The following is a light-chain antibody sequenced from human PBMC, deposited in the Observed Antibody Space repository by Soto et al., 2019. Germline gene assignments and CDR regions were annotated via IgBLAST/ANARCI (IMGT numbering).Light chain of an antibody. Sequence: QSALTQPASMSGSPGQSITVFCTGTSPDIGGYNYISWYQQHPGKAPKLIIYDVSNRPSGVSNRFSGSQSGDTASLTISGLQAEDEADYYCSSYTSRNSRVFGGGTQLTVL. CDR1: SPDIGGYNY. CDR3: SSYTSRNSRV. J-gene: IGLJ3*02. V-gene: IGLV2-14*03. CDR2: DVS.